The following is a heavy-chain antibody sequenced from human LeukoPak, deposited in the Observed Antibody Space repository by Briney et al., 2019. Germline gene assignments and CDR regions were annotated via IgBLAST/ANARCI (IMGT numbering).Heavy chain of an antibody. D-gene: IGHD4-11*01. CDR2: IHPSGST. V-gene: IGHV4-34*01. Sequence: SETLSLTCAVSGGSFSAYYWSWIRRPPGKGLEWIGEIHPSGSTNYNPSLKSRVTISVDTSKNQFSLTLSSVTAADTAVYYRARGQDSSKSGYWGQGTLVTVSS. CDR1: GGSFSAYY. CDR3: ARGQDSSKSGY. J-gene: IGHJ4*02.